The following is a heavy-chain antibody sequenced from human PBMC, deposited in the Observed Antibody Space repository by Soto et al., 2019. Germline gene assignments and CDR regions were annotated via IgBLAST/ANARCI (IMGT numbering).Heavy chain of an antibody. Sequence: ASVKVSCKASGYTFSSYGISWARQAPGQGLEWMGWISDYNGNTHYAQKFQGRVTMTRDTSTSTVYMELSSLRSEDTAVYYCARDRLDPWGSGSYYYYGMDVWGQGTTVTVSS. J-gene: IGHJ6*02. CDR1: GYTFSSYG. CDR3: ARDRLDPWGSGSYYYYGMDV. V-gene: IGHV1-18*01. D-gene: IGHD3-10*01. CDR2: ISDYNGNT.